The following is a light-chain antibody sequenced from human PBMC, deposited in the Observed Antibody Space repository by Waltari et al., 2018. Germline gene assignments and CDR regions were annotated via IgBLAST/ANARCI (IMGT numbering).Light chain of an antibody. V-gene: IGLV1-40*01. CDR1: RSHIGAGSD. Sequence: QSGLTQPPSVSGAPGQRVTISCPGSRSHIGAGSDVPWYQVLPGKAPKLLIYGNNNRPSGVADRFSGSKSGTSASLAITGLQAEDEADYYCQSYDSSLRGSLFGGGTKLTVL. CDR3: QSYDSSLRGSL. J-gene: IGLJ2*01. CDR2: GNN.